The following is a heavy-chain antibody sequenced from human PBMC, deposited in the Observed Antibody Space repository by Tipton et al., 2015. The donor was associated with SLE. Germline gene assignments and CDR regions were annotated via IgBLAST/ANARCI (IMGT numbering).Heavy chain of an antibody. CDR2: ITPVFQTP. V-gene: IGHV1-69*05. Sequence: QSGAEVKKPGSSVKVSCKTSGSSFNTYTLNWVRQAPGQGLEWVGGITPVFQTPNYAPKFQGRVSITTDESTSTVFLELTSLRSDDTTVYFCAGEGMSAAVNPLDYWGQGTLVTVSS. D-gene: IGHD3-22*01. CDR3: AGEGMSAAVNPLDY. CDR1: GSSFNTYT. J-gene: IGHJ4*02.